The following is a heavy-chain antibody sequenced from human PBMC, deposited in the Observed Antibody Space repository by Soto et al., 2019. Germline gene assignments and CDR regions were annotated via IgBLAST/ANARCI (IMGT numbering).Heavy chain of an antibody. CDR3: ARGYCSSTSCQYYLDF. Sequence: ASVKVSCKTSGYTFTGYAIHWVRQAPGQRLEWMGWINGANGDTKYSQKFQGRVTITRDTSASTVYMELTSLGSEDTAVYHCARGYCSSTSCQYYLDFWGQGTPVTVSS. D-gene: IGHD2-2*01. V-gene: IGHV1-3*01. J-gene: IGHJ4*02. CDR1: GYTFTGYA. CDR2: INGANGDT.